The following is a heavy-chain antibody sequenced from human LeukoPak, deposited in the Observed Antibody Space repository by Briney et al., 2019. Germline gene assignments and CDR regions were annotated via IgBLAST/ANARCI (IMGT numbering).Heavy chain of an antibody. J-gene: IGHJ5*02. D-gene: IGHD5-12*01. CDR3: ARGVDIVATIDWFDP. V-gene: IGHV3-7*04. CDR2: IKQDGSEK. Sequence: GGSLRLSCAASGFTFSSYWMSWVRQAPGKGLEWVANIKQDGSEKYYVDSVKGRFTISRDNAKNSLYLQMNSLRAEDTAVYYCARGVDIVATIDWFDPWGQGTLVTVSS. CDR1: GFTFSSYW.